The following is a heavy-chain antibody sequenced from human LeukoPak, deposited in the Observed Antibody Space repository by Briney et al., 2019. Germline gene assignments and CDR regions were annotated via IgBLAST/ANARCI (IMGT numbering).Heavy chain of an antibody. CDR3: ASHYYGSGSYYYYFDY. V-gene: IGHV3-23*01. CDR1: GFTFSNYA. CDR2: ISGSGGST. D-gene: IGHD3-10*01. J-gene: IGHJ4*02. Sequence: GGSLRLSCAASGFTFSNYAMSWVRQAPGKGLEWVSAISGSGGSTYYADSVKGRFTISRDNSKNTLYLQMNSLRAEDTAVYYCASHYYGSGSYYYYFDYWGQGTLVTVSS.